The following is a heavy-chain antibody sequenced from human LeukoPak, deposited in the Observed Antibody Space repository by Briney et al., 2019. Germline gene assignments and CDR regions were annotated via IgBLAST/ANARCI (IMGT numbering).Heavy chain of an antibody. J-gene: IGHJ4*02. CDR3: ARGIRIVVVPAAIRFDY. CDR2: INPNSGGT. D-gene: IGHD2-2*02. Sequence: EASVKVSCKASGYTFTSYGISWLRQAPGQGLEWMGWINPNSGGTNYAQKFQGRVTMTRDMSISTAYMELSRLRSDDTAVYYCARGIRIVVVPAAIRFDYWGQGTLVTVS. V-gene: IGHV1-2*02. CDR1: GYTFTSYG.